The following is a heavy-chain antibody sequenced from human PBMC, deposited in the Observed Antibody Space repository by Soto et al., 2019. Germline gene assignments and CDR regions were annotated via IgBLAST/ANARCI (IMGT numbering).Heavy chain of an antibody. CDR1: RYTFTSYY. CDR2: INPNNGYT. D-gene: IGHD3-3*01. V-gene: IGHV1-2*02. J-gene: IGHJ4*02. Sequence: ASVKVSCKASRYTFTSYYIHWVRQAPGQGLEWMGWINPNNGYTKYTQKFQGRVTVTRDTSITTAYLELTRLQSDDTAVYCCAKAKFDFWSGYWSPSLDFWGQGTLVTVS. CDR3: AKAKFDFWSGYWSPSLDF.